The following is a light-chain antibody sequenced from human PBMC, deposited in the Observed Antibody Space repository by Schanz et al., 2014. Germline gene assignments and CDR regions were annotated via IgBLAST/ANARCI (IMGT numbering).Light chain of an antibody. Sequence: QSALTQPASVSGSPGQSITISCTGTSSDVGSYNLVSWYQQHPGKAPKLMIYEVSKRPSGVPVRFSGSKSGNTASLTVSGLQAEDEADYYCCSYAGSNNLVFGGGTKLTVL. J-gene: IGLJ3*02. CDR3: CSYAGSNNLV. V-gene: IGLV2-23*02. CDR1: SSDVGSYNL. CDR2: EVS.